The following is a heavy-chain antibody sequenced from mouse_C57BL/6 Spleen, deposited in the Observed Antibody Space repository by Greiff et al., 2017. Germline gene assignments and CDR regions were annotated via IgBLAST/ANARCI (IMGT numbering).Heavy chain of an antibody. CDR2: IHPNSGST. CDR3: ARSRLGEFAY. D-gene: IGHD4-1*01. CDR1: GYTFTSYW. V-gene: IGHV1-64*01. Sequence: QVQLQQPGAELVKPGASVKLSCKASGYTFTSYWMHWVKQRPGQGLEWIGMIHPNSGSTNYNEKFKSKATLTVDKSSSTAYLQLSSLTSEDSAVYYCARSRLGEFAYWGQGTLVTVSA. J-gene: IGHJ3*01.